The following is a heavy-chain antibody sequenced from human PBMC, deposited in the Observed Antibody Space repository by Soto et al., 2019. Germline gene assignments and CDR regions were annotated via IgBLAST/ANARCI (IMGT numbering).Heavy chain of an antibody. V-gene: IGHV3-73*01. CDR1: GFTFSGSA. J-gene: IGHJ5*02. CDR3: NKIVGESITISGVAANWFDL. CDR2: IRSKANSYAT. D-gene: IGHD3-3*01. Sequence: GGSLRLSCAASGFTFSGSAMHWVRQASGKGLEWVGRIRSKANSYATAYAASVKGRFTITRDDSKNTAYLQMNSLKTEDTAVYYCNKIVGESITISGVAANWFDLWRQGTPVTV.